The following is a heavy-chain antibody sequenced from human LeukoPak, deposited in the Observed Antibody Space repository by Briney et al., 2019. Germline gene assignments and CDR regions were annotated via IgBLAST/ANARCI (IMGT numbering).Heavy chain of an antibody. CDR1: GITFSSYA. Sequence: GGSLRLSCAASGITFSSYAMHWVRQAPGKGLEWVAVISYDGSNKYYADSVKGRFTISRDNSKNTLYLQMNSLRAEDTAVYYCARVLGSYALDYWGQGTLVTVSS. CDR3: ARVLGSYALDY. V-gene: IGHV3-30*04. D-gene: IGHD3-10*01. J-gene: IGHJ4*02. CDR2: ISYDGSNK.